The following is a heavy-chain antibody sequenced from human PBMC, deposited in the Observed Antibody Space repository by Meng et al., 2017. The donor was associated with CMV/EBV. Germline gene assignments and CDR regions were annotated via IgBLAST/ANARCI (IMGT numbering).Heavy chain of an antibody. CDR3: ARDVVPAAIPRWYFDL. J-gene: IGHJ2*01. V-gene: IGHV3-23*01. Sequence: GESLKISCAASGFTFSSYAMSWVRQAPGKGLEWVSAISGSGGSTYYADSVKGRFTISRDNSKNALYLQMNSLRAEDTAVYYCARDVVPAAIPRWYFDLWGRGTLVTVSS. D-gene: IGHD2-2*02. CDR1: GFTFSSYA. CDR2: ISGSGGST.